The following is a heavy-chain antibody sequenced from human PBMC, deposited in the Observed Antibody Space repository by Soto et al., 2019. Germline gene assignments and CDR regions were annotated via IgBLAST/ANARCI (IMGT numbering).Heavy chain of an antibody. D-gene: IGHD1-7*01. CDR3: ARDRGYNWNYGWFDP. CDR1: GYTFTSYG. J-gene: IGHJ5*02. Sequence: QVQLVQSGAEVKKPGASVKVSCKASGYTFTSYGISWVREAPGQGLEWMGRISAYNGNTNYAQKLQGRVTMTTDTSTSTAYMELRSLRSDDTAVYYCARDRGYNWNYGWFDPWGQGTLVTVSS. CDR2: ISAYNGNT. V-gene: IGHV1-18*01.